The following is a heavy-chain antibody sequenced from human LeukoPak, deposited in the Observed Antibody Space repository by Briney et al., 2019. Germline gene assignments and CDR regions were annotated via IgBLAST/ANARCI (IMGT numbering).Heavy chain of an antibody. V-gene: IGHV3-43*01. CDR3: AKDLTYESSGSVIDR. CDR1: GFIFDDYT. D-gene: IGHD3-22*01. J-gene: IGHJ5*02. CDR2: VNWHGTT. Sequence: GGSLRLSCAASGFIFDDYTMHWVRQVPGKTLEWVSLVNWHGTTYYADSLKGRFTISRDNSKNSLYLQMDSLRTEDTAFYYCAKDLTYESSGSVIDRWGLGTLVTVSS.